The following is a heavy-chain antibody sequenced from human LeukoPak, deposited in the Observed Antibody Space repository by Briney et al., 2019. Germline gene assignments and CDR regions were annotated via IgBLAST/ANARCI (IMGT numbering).Heavy chain of an antibody. V-gene: IGHV3-9*01. CDR2: ISWNSGSI. D-gene: IGHD2-21*02. CDR1: GFTFDDYA. CDR3: ARGGLAYCGGDCYYLT. J-gene: IGHJ5*02. Sequence: GGSLRLSCAASGFTFDDYAMHWVRQAPGKGLEWVSGISWNSGSIGYADSVKGRFTISRDNAKNSLYLQMNSLRAEDTAVYYCARGGLAYCGGDCYYLTWGQGTLVTVSS.